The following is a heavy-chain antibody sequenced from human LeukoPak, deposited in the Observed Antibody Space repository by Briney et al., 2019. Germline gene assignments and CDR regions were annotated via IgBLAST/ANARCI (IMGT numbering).Heavy chain of an antibody. J-gene: IGHJ3*02. D-gene: IGHD2/OR15-2a*01. CDR3: TRGQYSAFDI. CDR2: TYPGSS. V-gene: IGHV6-1*01. Sequence: SQTLSLTCAVSGDSLGGNSVAWDWSRQSPARGLEWLGRTYPGSSYYAPSMKSLLTISPDTSKTQSSLRLNSLTPEDTAVYYCTRGQYSAFDIWGQGTMVTVSS. CDR1: GDSLGGNSVA.